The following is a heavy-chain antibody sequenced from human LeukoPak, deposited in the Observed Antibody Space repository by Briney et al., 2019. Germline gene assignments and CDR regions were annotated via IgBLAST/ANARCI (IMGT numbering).Heavy chain of an antibody. V-gene: IGHV4-38-2*02. Sequence: SETLSLTCTVSGYSISSGYYWGWIRQPPGKGLEWIGSIYHSGSTYYNPSLKSRVTISVDTSKNQFSLKLSSVTAADTAVYYCARYYILNPIDYWGQGTLVTVSS. D-gene: IGHD3-10*01. J-gene: IGHJ4*02. CDR2: IYHSGST. CDR3: ARYYILNPIDY. CDR1: GYSISSGYY.